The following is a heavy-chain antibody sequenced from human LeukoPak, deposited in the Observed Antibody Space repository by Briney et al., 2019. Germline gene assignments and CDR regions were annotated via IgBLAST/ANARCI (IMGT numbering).Heavy chain of an antibody. Sequence: SETLSLTCTVSGYSISSGYYWGWIRQPPGKGLEWIGSIYHSGSTYYNPSLKSRVTISVDTSKNQFSLKLSSVTAADTAVYHCARATHEGGTKYYFDYWGQGTLVTVSS. CDR2: IYHSGST. CDR1: GYSISSGYY. V-gene: IGHV4-38-2*02. D-gene: IGHD3-16*01. CDR3: ARATHEGGTKYYFDY. J-gene: IGHJ4*02.